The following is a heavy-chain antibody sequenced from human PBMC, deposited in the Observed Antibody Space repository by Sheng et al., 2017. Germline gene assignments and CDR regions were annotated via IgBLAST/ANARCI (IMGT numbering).Heavy chain of an antibody. D-gene: IGHD3-10*01. Sequence: QVQLVESGGGLVKPGGSLRLSCEASGFIFSDYYMSWIRQAPGTGLEWISHISPSGGTLYYSDSVEGRFTISRDNAKNSLYLQMHSLRAEDTAVYYCARGYSSGSRFPAWGQGTLVTVSS. CDR1: GFIFSDYY. CDR2: ISPSGGTL. CDR3: ARGYSSGSRFPA. V-gene: IGHV3-11*04. J-gene: IGHJ5*02.